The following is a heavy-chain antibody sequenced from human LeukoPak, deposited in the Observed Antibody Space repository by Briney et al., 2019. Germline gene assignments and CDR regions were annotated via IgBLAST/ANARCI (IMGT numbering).Heavy chain of an antibody. CDR2: ISWNSGSI. J-gene: IGHJ4*02. CDR3: AKGVEWYSSSWYGFDY. Sequence: PGGSLRLSCAASGFTFDDYAMHWVRQAPGKGLEWVSGISWNSGSIGYADSVKGQFTISRDNAKNSLYLQMNSLRAEDTALYYCAKGVEWYSSSWYGFDYWGQGTLVTVSS. D-gene: IGHD6-13*01. V-gene: IGHV3-9*01. CDR1: GFTFDDYA.